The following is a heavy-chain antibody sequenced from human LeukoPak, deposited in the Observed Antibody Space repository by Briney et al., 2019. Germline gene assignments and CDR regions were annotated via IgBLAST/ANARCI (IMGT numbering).Heavy chain of an antibody. CDR2: VNPNSGHT. Sequence: ASVQVSCKASGYTFTSYDVNWVRQATGQGLEWMGWVNPNSGHTGYAQKFQGRVTMTTNTSISTAYMELSSLRSGDTAVYYCARGAPGSYCSGGSCPYFDYWGQGTLVSVSS. J-gene: IGHJ4*02. CDR1: GYTFTSYD. D-gene: IGHD2-15*01. CDR3: ARGAPGSYCSGGSCPYFDY. V-gene: IGHV1-8*01.